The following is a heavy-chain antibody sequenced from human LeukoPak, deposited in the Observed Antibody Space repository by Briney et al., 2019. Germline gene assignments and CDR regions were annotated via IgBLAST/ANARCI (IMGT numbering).Heavy chain of an antibody. CDR1: GGTFSSYA. J-gene: IGHJ5*02. Sequence: SVKVSCKASGGTFSSYAISWVRQAPGQGLEWMGGIIPIFGTANYAQKFQGRVTITADESTSTAYMELSSLRSEDTAVYYCARVVVVPAAMPDNWFDPWGQGTLVTVSS. V-gene: IGHV1-69*13. CDR3: ARVVVVPAAMPDNWFDP. CDR2: IIPIFGTA. D-gene: IGHD2-2*01.